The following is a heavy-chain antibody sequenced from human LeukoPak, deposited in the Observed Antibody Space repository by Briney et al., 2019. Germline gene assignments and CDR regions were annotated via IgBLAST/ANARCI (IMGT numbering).Heavy chain of an antibody. Sequence: ASVKVSCKASGYTFTSYYMHWVRQAPGQGLEWMGIINPSGGSTSYAQKFQGRVTMTRDTSTSTVYMELSSLRSEDTAVYYCARGSNIVVVPAAFDYWGQGTLVTVSS. CDR3: ARGSNIVVVPAAFDY. V-gene: IGHV1-46*01. CDR2: INPSGGST. D-gene: IGHD2-2*01. J-gene: IGHJ4*02. CDR1: GYTFTSYY.